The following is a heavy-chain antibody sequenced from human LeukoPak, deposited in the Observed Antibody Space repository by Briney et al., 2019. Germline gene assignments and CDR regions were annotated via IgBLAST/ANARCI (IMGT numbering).Heavy chain of an antibody. J-gene: IGHJ3*02. CDR2: TYHSGST. Sequence: PSETLSLTCTVSGYSISSGYYWGWIRQPPGKGLEWIGSTYHSGSTYYNPSLKSRVTISVDTSKNQFSLKLSSVTAADTAVYYCARDLYYDSSGYTVGAFDIWGQGTMVTVSS. CDR3: ARDLYYDSSGYTVGAFDI. V-gene: IGHV4-38-2*02. CDR1: GYSISSGYY. D-gene: IGHD3-22*01.